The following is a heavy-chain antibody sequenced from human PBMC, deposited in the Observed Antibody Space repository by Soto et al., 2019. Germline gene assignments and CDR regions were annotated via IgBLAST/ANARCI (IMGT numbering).Heavy chain of an antibody. V-gene: IGHV4-39*01. Sequence: PSETLSLTCSVSDGSMNGRSYYWGWIRQPPGKGLEWIGSIYYSGGTYYNPSLKSRVTISVDTSKNQFSLKLSSVTAADTAVYYCYEAWYDSSGYYRDYWGQGTLVTVSS. CDR3: YEAWYDSSGYYRDY. D-gene: IGHD3-22*01. J-gene: IGHJ4*02. CDR1: DGSMNGRSYY. CDR2: IYYSGGT.